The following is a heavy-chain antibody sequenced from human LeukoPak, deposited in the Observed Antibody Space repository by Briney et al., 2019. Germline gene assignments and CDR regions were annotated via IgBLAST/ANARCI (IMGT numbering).Heavy chain of an antibody. CDR2: IKRKNDGGTT. D-gene: IGHD2-2*01. V-gene: IGHV3-15*01. J-gene: IGHJ6*02. CDR1: GFTVSHNY. CDR3: TTDTHCSTIGCRGPNYYYGLDV. Sequence: GGSLRLSCAASGFTVSHNYMRWVRQAPGKGLEWVGRIKRKNDGGTTDYAAPVKGRFTISRDDSKNTVYLEMNSLKTEDTAVYYCTTDTHCSTIGCRGPNYYYGLDVWGQGTTVTVSS.